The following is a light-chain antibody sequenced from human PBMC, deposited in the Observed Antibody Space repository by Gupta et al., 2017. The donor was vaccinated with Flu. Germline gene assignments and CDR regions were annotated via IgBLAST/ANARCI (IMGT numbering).Light chain of an antibody. Sequence: SPATLPLSPGERATLSCRASQSVSSYLDWYQQKPGQAPRLLIYDASNRATGIPARFSGSGSGTDFTLTISSLEPEDFAVYYCQQRSNWPTFGPGTKVDIK. CDR2: DAS. CDR1: QSVSSY. CDR3: QQRSNWPT. J-gene: IGKJ3*01. V-gene: IGKV3-11*01.